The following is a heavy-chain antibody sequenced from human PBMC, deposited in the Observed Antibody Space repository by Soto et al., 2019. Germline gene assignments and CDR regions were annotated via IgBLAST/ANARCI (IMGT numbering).Heavy chain of an antibody. CDR3: ARRPPFSYGDFVTYYFDY. CDR1: GYPFTRYG. J-gene: IGHJ4*02. Sequence: QVQLVQSGAEVKKPGASVKVSCKASGYPFTRYGISWVRQAPGHGLEWMGWISASSGNTNYAQKLQGRVTMTTDTSTTTAYMELRSLRSDDTAVYYCARRPPFSYGDFVTYYFDYWGQGTLVTVSS. D-gene: IGHD4-17*01. V-gene: IGHV1-18*01. CDR2: ISASSGNT.